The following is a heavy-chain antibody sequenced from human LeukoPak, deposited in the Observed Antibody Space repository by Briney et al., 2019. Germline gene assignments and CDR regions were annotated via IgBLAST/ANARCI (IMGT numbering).Heavy chain of an antibody. V-gene: IGHV4-59*12. CDR3: AKGRVPGI. CDR1: GGSTTNYF. D-gene: IGHD2-2*01. J-gene: IGHJ4*02. Sequence: SETLSLTCTVSGGSTTNYFWSWIRQPPGKGLEWLGSIHYTGSTNYNPSLKSRLSISLGKSKNQFSLQVTTVPPADTAVYYCAKGRVPGIWGQGTLVTVSS. CDR2: IHYTGST.